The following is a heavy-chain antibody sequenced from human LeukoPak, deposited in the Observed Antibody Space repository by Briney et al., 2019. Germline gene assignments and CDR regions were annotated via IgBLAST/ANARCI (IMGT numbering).Heavy chain of an antibody. CDR1: GYTFTGYC. V-gene: IGHV1-2*02. CDR2: INPNSGGT. Sequence: ASVKVSCKASGYTFTGYCMHWVRQAPGQGLEWMGWINPNSGGTNYAQKFQGRVTMTRDTSISTAYMELSRLRSDDTAVYYCARDLVYSDSSAQADYWGQGTLVTVSS. J-gene: IGHJ4*02. D-gene: IGHD3-22*01. CDR3: ARDLVYSDSSAQADY.